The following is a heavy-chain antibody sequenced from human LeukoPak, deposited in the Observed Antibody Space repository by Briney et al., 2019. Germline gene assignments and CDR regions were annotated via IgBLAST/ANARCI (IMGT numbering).Heavy chain of an antibody. J-gene: IGHJ4*02. CDR2: ISGSSSTI. CDR1: GFTFSRYA. D-gene: IGHD4-23*01. CDR3: SIRGGHDYGGIVPHL. Sequence: GGSLRLSCGASGFTFSRYAMSWVRQAPGKGLEWVSAISGSSSTIYYADSVKGRFTISRDNAKNSLYLQMNSLRAEDTAVYYCSIRGGHDYGGIVPHLGGKGPLATVS. V-gene: IGHV3-48*04.